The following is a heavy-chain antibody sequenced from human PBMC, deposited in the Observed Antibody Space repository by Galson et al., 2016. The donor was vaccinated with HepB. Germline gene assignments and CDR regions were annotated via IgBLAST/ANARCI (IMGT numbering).Heavy chain of an antibody. CDR3: AKNWGSLWESSGKGMDL. CDR2: ISWDGRSP. CDR1: GFTFDDYS. Sequence: SLRLSCAASGFTFDDYSMHWVRQVPGRSLEWVAVISWDGRSPDYADSVKGRFTISRDNRQNSLFLQMNSLATADHALYYCAKNWGSLWESSGKGMDLWGQATTVTVSS. J-gene: IGHJ6*02. D-gene: IGHD3-10*01. V-gene: IGHV3-43*01.